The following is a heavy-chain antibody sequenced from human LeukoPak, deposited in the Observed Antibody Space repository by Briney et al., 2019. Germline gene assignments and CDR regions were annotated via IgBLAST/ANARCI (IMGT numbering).Heavy chain of an antibody. CDR1: GFTFSSYG. V-gene: IGHV3-33*01. J-gene: IGHJ4*02. CDR2: IWYDGSNK. CDR3: ARDAAAGAIDY. Sequence: GGSLILSCAASGFTFSSYGMHWVRQAPGKGLEWVAVIWYDGSNKYYADSVKGRFTISRDNSKNTLYLQMNSLRAEDTAVYYCARDAAAGAIDYWGQGTLVTVSS. D-gene: IGHD6-13*01.